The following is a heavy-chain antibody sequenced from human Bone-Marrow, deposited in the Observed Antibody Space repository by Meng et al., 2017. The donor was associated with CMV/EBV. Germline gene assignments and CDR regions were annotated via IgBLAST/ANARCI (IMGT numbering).Heavy chain of an antibody. V-gene: IGHV3-20*04. CDR1: GFTFSSYA. CDR3: ARDVLSEGPHYYYGMDV. Sequence: GGSLRLSCAASGFTFSSYAMSWVRQAPGKGLEWVSGINWNGGSTGYADSVKGRFTISRDNAKNSLYLQMNSLRAEDTALYYCARDVLSEGPHYYYGMDVWGQGTTVTVSS. D-gene: IGHD3-10*02. CDR2: INWNGGST. J-gene: IGHJ6*01.